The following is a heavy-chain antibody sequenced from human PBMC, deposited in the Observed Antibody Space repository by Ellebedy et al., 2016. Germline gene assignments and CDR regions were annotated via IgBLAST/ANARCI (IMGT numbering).Heavy chain of an antibody. CDR1: GGSFSGYY. J-gene: IGHJ6*03. CDR3: VRGARRITIFGVVIIAPMDV. CDR2: INHSGST. Sequence: SETLSLTXAVYGGSFSGYYWSWIRQPPGKGLEWIGEINHSGSTNYNPSLKSRVTISVDTSKNQFSLKLSSVTAADTAVYYCVRGARRITIFGVVIIAPMDVWGKGTTVTVSS. V-gene: IGHV4-34*01. D-gene: IGHD3-3*01.